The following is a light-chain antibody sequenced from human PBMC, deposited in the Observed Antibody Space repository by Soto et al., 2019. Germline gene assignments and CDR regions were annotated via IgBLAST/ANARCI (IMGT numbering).Light chain of an antibody. V-gene: IGLV1-44*01. CDR3: AAWDDRLNEYV. CDR2: NNN. CDR1: SSNVGRYA. Sequence: SVLTQPPSASGTPGLRVTIACSGSSSNVGRYAVNLYKHPPGTAPKLLIYNNNQRPSGVPDLFSGSKSGTSASLAISGLQSEDEADYYCAAWDDRLNEYVFGTGTKVTVL. J-gene: IGLJ1*01.